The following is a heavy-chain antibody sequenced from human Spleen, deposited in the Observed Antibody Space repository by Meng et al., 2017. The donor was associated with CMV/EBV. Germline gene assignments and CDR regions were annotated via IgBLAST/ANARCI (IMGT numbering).Heavy chain of an antibody. J-gene: IGHJ4*02. V-gene: IGHV4-61*01. D-gene: IGHD2-2*01. Sequence: LTCTVSGGSVHRGSYYWSWLRQPPGKGLEWIGYIYYSGSTNYNPSLKSRVTISVDTSKNQFSLKLSSVTAADTAIYFCARSNTKVDYWGQGTLVTVSS. CDR2: IYYSGST. CDR1: GGSVHRGSYY. CDR3: ARSNTKVDY.